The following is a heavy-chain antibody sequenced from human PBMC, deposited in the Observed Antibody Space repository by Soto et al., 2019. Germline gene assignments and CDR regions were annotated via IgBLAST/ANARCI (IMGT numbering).Heavy chain of an antibody. J-gene: IGHJ6*02. CDR1: GGSISSYY. Sequence: PSETLSLTCTVSGGSISSYYWSWVRQPAGKGLEWIGRIYTSGSTNYNPSLKSRVTMSVDTSKNQFSLKLSSVTAADTAVYYCARDHRGSPYYYYGMDVWGQGTTVTVS. CDR3: ARDHRGSPYYYYGMDV. CDR2: IYTSGST. D-gene: IGHD3-16*01. V-gene: IGHV4-4*07.